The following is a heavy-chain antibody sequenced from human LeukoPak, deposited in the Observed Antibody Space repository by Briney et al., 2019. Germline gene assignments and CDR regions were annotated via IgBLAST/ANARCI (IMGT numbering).Heavy chain of an antibody. CDR3: ARHGIIYGSGTNFDY. V-gene: IGHV4-4*02. D-gene: IGHD3-10*01. J-gene: IGHJ4*02. Sequence: SETLSLTCAVSGASITSSKYCSWVRQPPGKGLEWIGQVYHSGSTNYNPSLKSRVTISVDKSKNQFSLKLSSVTAADTAVYFCARHGIIYGSGTNFDYWGQGTLVTVSS. CDR2: VYHSGST. CDR1: GASITSSKY.